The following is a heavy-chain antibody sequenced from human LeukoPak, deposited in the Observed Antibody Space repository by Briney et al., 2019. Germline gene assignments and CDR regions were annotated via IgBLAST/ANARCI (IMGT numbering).Heavy chain of an antibody. V-gene: IGHV3-23*01. J-gene: IGHJ3*02. CDR3: AKMTLIDVVSTDDAFDM. D-gene: IGHD5/OR15-5a*01. CDR1: GFTFSSYA. Sequence: QPGGSLRLSCAASGFTFSSYAMSWVRQAPGKGLEWVSGISTTGGSTFYADSVKGRFTIFRDNSKRTLYLQMNSLRAEDTAVFYCAKMTLIDVVSTDDAFDMWGQGTMVTVSS. CDR2: ISTTGGST.